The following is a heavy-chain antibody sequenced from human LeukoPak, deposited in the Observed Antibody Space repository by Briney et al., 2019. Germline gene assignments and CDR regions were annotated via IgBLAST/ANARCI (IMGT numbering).Heavy chain of an antibody. CDR2: IKTKTDGGTI. CDR3: TTVVYIAAAVEEH. Sequence: GGSLRLSCAASGFSFNDAWMSWVRQAPGKGLEWVGRIKTKTDGGTIEYAEPVKGRFIISRDDSKNTLYLQMNSLKIEDTAVYYCTTVVYIAAAVEEHWGQGTLVTVSS. V-gene: IGHV3-15*01. CDR1: GFSFNDAW. J-gene: IGHJ4*02. D-gene: IGHD6-13*01.